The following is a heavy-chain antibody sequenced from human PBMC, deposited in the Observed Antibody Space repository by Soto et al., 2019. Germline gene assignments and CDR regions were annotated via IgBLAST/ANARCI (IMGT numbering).Heavy chain of an antibody. J-gene: IGHJ4*02. D-gene: IGHD5-12*01. V-gene: IGHV3-30*18. CDR2: ISYDGSNK. CDR1: GFTFSSYG. Sequence: QVQLVESGGGVVQPGRSLRLSCAASGFTFSSYGMHWVRQAPGKGLEWVAVISYDGSNKYYADSVKGRFTISRDNSKNTLYLQMNSLRAEDTAVYSCAKDRARMVATGSFDYWGQGTLVTVSS. CDR3: AKDRARMVATGSFDY.